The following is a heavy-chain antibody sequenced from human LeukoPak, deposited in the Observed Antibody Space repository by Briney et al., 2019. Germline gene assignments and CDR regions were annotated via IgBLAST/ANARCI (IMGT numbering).Heavy chain of an antibody. CDR2: INSDGTGT. J-gene: IGHJ4*02. Sequence: GGSLRLSCAASGFTFSSYWMHWVRQDPGKGLVWVSRINSDGTGTSYADSVKGRFTISRDNAKNTLYLQMNSLRAEDTAVYYCATHWGYSSTWQTFDYWGQGTLVTVSS. CDR1: GFTFSSYW. CDR3: ATHWGYSSTWQTFDY. V-gene: IGHV3-74*01. D-gene: IGHD6-13*01.